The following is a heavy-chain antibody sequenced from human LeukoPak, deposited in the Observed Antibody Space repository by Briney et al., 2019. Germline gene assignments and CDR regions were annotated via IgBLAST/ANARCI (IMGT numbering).Heavy chain of an antibody. CDR3: AAAEYSSGWWTYYFDY. D-gene: IGHD6-19*01. V-gene: IGHV3-30*04. Sequence: GGYLRFSCAASGFTFSSYAMHWDRPAPGKGLEWVAVISYDGDNKYYADSVKGRFTISRDNSKNTLYLQMNSLRAEDTAVYYCAAAEYSSGWWTYYFDYWGQGTLVTVSS. CDR1: GFTFSSYA. CDR2: ISYDGDNK. J-gene: IGHJ4*02.